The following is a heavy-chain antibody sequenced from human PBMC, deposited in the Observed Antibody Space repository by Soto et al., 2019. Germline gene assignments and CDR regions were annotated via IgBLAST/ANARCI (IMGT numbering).Heavy chain of an antibody. J-gene: IGHJ4*01. Sequence: EVQLLESGGGLVHPGGSLRLSCAASGFTFSSYAMSWVRQAPGKGLEWVSAISGSGGSTYYADSVKGRFTISRDNSKYTLYLRMNSLRAEDTDVYYCAKDKVTLAFYFDYWGQGTLVTVSS. V-gene: IGHV3-23*01. D-gene: IGHD4-4*01. CDR1: GFTFSSYA. CDR2: ISGSGGST. CDR3: AKDKVTLAFYFDY.